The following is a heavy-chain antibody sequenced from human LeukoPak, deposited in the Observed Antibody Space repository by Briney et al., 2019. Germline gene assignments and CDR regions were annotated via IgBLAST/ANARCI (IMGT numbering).Heavy chain of an antibody. V-gene: IGHV4-34*01. Sequence: SETLSLTCAVYGGSFSGYYWSWSRQPPGKGLEWIGEINHSGSTNYNPSLKSRVTISVDTSKNQFSLKLSSVTAADTAVYYCARGQGRGWFDPWGQGTLVTVSS. D-gene: IGHD3-10*01. CDR1: GGSFSGYY. J-gene: IGHJ5*02. CDR2: INHSGST. CDR3: ARGQGRGWFDP.